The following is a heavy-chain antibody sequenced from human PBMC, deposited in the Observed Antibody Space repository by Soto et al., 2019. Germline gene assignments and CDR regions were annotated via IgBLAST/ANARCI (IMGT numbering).Heavy chain of an antibody. CDR3: ARDSIVLVPAATPYGMDV. D-gene: IGHD2-2*01. V-gene: IGHV1-69*13. J-gene: IGHJ6*02. Sequence: SVKVSCKASGGTFSSYAISWVRQAPGQGLEWMGGIIPIFGTANYAQKFQGRVTITADESTSTAYMELSSLRSEDTAVYYCARDSIVLVPAATPYGMDVWGQGTTVTVSS. CDR1: GGTFSSYA. CDR2: IIPIFGTA.